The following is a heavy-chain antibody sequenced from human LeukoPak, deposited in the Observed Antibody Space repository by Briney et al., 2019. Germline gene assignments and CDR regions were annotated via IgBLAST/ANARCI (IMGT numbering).Heavy chain of an antibody. D-gene: IGHD1-7*01. CDR2: ISGSGGTT. Sequence: TGGSLRLSCAASGFSFSSYAMNWVRQAPGKGLEWVSAISGSGGTTHYADSVKGRFTISRDTSKNTLYLQMNSLRAEDTAVYFCARVVTGTTYLRLYYFDSWGQGTLVTVSS. V-gene: IGHV3-23*01. J-gene: IGHJ4*02. CDR3: ARVVTGTTYLRLYYFDS. CDR1: GFSFSSYA.